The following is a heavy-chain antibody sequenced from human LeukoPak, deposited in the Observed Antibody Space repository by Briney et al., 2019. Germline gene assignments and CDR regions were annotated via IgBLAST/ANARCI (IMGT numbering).Heavy chain of an antibody. CDR3: AKDNGLTGYFDY. J-gene: IGHJ4*02. CDR1: GFTFSSYA. Sequence: GGSLRLSCAASGFTFSSYAMSWVRQAPGKGLEWVSAISGSGGSTYYADSVKGRFTISRDNSKNTLYLQMNSLRAEDTALYYCAKDNGLTGYFDYWGQGTLVTVSS. D-gene: IGHD7-27*01. V-gene: IGHV3-23*01. CDR2: ISGSGGST.